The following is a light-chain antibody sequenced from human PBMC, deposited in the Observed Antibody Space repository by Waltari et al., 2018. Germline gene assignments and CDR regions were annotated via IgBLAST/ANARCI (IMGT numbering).Light chain of an antibody. CDR2: WAS. Sequence: DIVMTQSPDSLAVSLGERVTINCKSSQSLLYSSNNKNYLAWYQQKPGQAPKLLISWASTRESGVPNRCSGSGSGTDFTLTISGLQAEDVAVYFCQQYYSTPLTFGQGTKVEI. J-gene: IGKJ1*01. CDR1: QSLLYSSNNKNY. V-gene: IGKV4-1*01. CDR3: QQYYSTPLT.